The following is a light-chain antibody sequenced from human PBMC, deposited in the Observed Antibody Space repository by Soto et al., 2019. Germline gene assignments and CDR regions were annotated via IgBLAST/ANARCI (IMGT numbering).Light chain of an antibody. CDR2: EAS. V-gene: IGKV3-20*01. Sequence: EIVLTQSPATLSMSPGVRATLSCRASETISNNLVWYQQKPGQAPRLLIHEASTRSTGIPARFSGSGSGTDFTLTISRLDPEDFAVYYCQHYGTSALFGPGTKVEIK. CDR1: ETISNN. J-gene: IGKJ3*01. CDR3: QHYGTSAL.